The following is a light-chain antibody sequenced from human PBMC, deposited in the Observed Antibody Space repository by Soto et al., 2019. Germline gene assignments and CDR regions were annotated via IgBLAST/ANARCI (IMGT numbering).Light chain of an antibody. Sequence: EIVWTQSPGTLSLSPGERATLSCRASQSVGSFLAWYQKKPGQDPRLLIFRASNKATGIPDRFSGSGSGTEFILTISGLEPEDSGIYQCHQQGGSTETFGQGTKVDIK. J-gene: IGKJ1*01. CDR1: QSVGSF. CDR3: HQQGGSTET. V-gene: IGKV3-20*01. CDR2: RAS.